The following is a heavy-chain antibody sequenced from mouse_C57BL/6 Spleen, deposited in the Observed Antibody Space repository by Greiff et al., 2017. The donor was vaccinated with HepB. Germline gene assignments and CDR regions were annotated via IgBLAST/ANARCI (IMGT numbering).Heavy chain of an antibody. CDR2: IHPNSGST. V-gene: IGHV1-64*01. D-gene: IGHD5-1*01. CDR3: ARYPLKNYAMDY. Sequence: QVQLKQPGAELVKPGASVKLSCKASGYTFTSYWMHWVKQRPGQGLEWIGMIHPNSGSTNYNEKFKSKATLTVDKSSSTAYMQLSSLTSEDSAVYYCARYPLKNYAMDYWGQGTSVTVSS. CDR1: GYTFTSYW. J-gene: IGHJ4*01.